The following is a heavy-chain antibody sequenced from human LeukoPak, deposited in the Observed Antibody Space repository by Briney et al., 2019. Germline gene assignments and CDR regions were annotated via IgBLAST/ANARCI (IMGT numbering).Heavy chain of an antibody. V-gene: IGHV3-73*01. CDR1: GFTFSECA. Sequence: PGGSLRLSCGGSGFTFSECAIHWVRQASGNGLEWVASINSRANNHAATYAASVRGRFTISRDDSKSTAYLQLNSLKTEDTAVYFCTRDGGGYSHLDYWGPGTLVTVSS. J-gene: IGHJ4*02. D-gene: IGHD1-26*01. CDR3: TRDGGGYSHLDY. CDR2: INSRANNHAA.